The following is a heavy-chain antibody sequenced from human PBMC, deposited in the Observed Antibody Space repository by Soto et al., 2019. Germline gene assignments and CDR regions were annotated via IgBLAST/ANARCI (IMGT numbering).Heavy chain of an antibody. J-gene: IGHJ4*02. V-gene: IGHV1-18*04. CDR3: ARGKYFYDNSGWGIFDY. CDR2: ISPYNGNA. Sequence: QVQMEQSGAEVKKPGASLKVSCRTSGSTFGTNGTVGVRRAPGQRLEWMGWISPYNGNARYARKVQGRVTLTTDVSTTTAYMELRGLRSDDTAVYYCARGKYFYDNSGWGIFDYWGQGTLVTVSS. CDR1: GSTFGTNG. D-gene: IGHD3-22*01.